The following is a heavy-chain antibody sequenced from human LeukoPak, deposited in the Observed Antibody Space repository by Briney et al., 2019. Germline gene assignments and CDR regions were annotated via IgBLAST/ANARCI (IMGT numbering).Heavy chain of an antibody. D-gene: IGHD6-13*01. CDR1: GFTFRSYG. J-gene: IGHJ4*02. Sequence: PGTSLRLSCAASGFTFRSYGMHWVRQAPGKGLEWVTVISTDGKDKKYADSVKGRFTISRDNSKNTLDLQMNSLRAEDTAMYYCAKDQKWAAAGYYFDYWGQGTLVTVSS. CDR3: AKDQKWAAAGYYFDY. V-gene: IGHV3-30*18. CDR2: ISTDGKDK.